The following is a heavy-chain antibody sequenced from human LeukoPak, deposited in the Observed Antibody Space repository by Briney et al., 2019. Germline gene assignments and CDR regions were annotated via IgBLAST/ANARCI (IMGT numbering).Heavy chain of an antibody. V-gene: IGHV1-3*01. CDR3: ARPGYCNSYSCEGLDY. J-gene: IGHJ4*02. D-gene: IGHD2/OR15-2a*01. CDR2: INAGNGNT. Sequence: GASVKVSCKASGYTFTSYAMHWVRQAPGQRLEWMGWINAGNGNTKYSQKFQGRVTITRDTSASTAYMELSSLRSDDTAVYYCARPGYCNSYSCEGLDYWGQGTLVTVSS. CDR1: GYTFTSYA.